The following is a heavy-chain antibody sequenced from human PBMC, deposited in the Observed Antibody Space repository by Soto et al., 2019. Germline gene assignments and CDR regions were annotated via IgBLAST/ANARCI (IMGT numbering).Heavy chain of an antibody. J-gene: IGHJ3*02. V-gene: IGHV3-21*01. CDR3: AIAEVSSGWADDALDI. CDR2: ISSSSSYI. D-gene: IGHD6-19*01. CDR1: GFTFSSYS. Sequence: EVQLVESGGGLVKPGGSLRLSCAASGFTFSSYSMNWVRQAPGKGLEWVSSISSSSSYIYYADSVKGRFTISRDNAKNPLYLQMKSLRAEDTAVDYCAIAEVSSGWADDALDICGQGTMVAVSS.